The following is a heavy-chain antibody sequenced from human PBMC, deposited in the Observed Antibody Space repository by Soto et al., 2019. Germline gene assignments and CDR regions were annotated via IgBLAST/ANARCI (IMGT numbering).Heavy chain of an antibody. D-gene: IGHD1-26*01. CDR1: GGTFSSYT. V-gene: IGHV1-69*04. Sequence: GASVKVSCKASGGTFSSYTISWVRQAPGQGLEWMGRIIPILGIANYAQKFQGRVTITADKSTSTAYMELSSLRSEDTAVYYCARDLIVDEQPPRWFDPWGQGTLVTVSS. J-gene: IGHJ5*02. CDR3: ARDLIVDEQPPRWFDP. CDR2: IIPILGIA.